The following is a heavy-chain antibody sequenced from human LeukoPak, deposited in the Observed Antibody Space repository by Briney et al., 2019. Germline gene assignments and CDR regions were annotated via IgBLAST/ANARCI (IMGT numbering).Heavy chain of an antibody. V-gene: IGHV3-30*18. J-gene: IGHJ5*02. D-gene: IGHD2-2*01. CDR2: ISYDGTIR. CDR3: AKGGCSSTTCYLANP. CDR1: GLTFSSYG. Sequence: PGGSLRLSCAASGLTFSSYGMHWVRQAPGKGLEWVAVISYDGTIRNYADSVKGRFTTSRDNSKNTLYLQMNSLTAEDTALYYCAKGGCSSTTCYLANPWGQGTLVTVSS.